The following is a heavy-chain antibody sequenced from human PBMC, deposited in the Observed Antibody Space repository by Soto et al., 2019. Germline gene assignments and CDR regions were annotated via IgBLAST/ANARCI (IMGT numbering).Heavy chain of an antibody. CDR1: GGSISSGGYY. Sequence: SSETLSLTCTVSGGSISSGGYYWSWIRQHPGKGLEWIGYIYYSGSTYYNPSLKSRVTISVDTSKNQFSLKLSSVTAADTAVYYCARGKDSGYDFGQDYWGQGTLVTVSS. CDR3: ARGKDSGYDFGQDY. V-gene: IGHV4-31*03. J-gene: IGHJ4*02. CDR2: IYYSGST. D-gene: IGHD5-12*01.